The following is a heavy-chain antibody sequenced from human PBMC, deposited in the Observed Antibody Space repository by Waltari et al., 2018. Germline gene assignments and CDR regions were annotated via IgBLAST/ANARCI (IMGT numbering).Heavy chain of an antibody. CDR1: GFTVSSNY. CDR2: IYSGGST. D-gene: IGHD3-22*01. J-gene: IGHJ3*02. V-gene: IGHV3-53*01. CDR3: ARETYYDRSGYFRLGAFDI. Sequence: EVQLVESGGGLIQPGGSLRLSCAASGFTVSSNYMSWVRQAPGKGLDWVSLIYSGGSTIYADSVKGRFTISRDDSKNTLYLQMNSLRAEDTAVYYCARETYYDRSGYFRLGAFDIWGQGTVVTVSS.